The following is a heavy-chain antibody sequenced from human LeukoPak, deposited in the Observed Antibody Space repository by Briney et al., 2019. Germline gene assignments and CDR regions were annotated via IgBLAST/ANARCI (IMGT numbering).Heavy chain of an antibody. D-gene: IGHD6-19*01. CDR1: GGSFSGYY. CDR2: INHSGST. V-gene: IGHV4-34*01. J-gene: IGHJ4*02. Sequence: PSETLSLTCAVYGGSFSGYYWSWIRQPPGKGLEWIGEINHSGSTNYNPSLKSRVTISVDTSKNQFSLKLSSVTAADTAVYYRASSSGWPLYYFDYWGQGTLVTVSS. CDR3: ASSSGWPLYYFDY.